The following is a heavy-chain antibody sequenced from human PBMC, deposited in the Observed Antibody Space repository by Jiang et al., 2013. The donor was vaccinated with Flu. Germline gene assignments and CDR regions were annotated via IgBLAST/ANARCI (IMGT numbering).Heavy chain of an antibody. CDR3: ARLYYYDSSGFYYFDY. CDR1: GGSISSYY. Sequence: LLKPSETLSLTCTVSGGSISSYYWSWIRQPPGKGLEWIGYIYYSGSTNYNPSLKSRVTISVDTSKNQFSLKLSSVTAADTAVYYCARLYYYDSSGFYYFDYWGQGTLVTVSS. D-gene: IGHD3-22*01. J-gene: IGHJ4*02. CDR2: IYYSGST. V-gene: IGHV4-59*08.